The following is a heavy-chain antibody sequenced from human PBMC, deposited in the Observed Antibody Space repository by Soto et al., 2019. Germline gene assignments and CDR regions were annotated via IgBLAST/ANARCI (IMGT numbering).Heavy chain of an antibody. D-gene: IGHD3-10*01. V-gene: IGHV3-30*18. CDR2: ISYDGILK. J-gene: IGHJ6*02. CDR3: AKDFKVSGGHYGSLNYYYGMDV. CDR1: GFTFSAFG. Sequence: GGSLRLSCAASGFTFSAFGMHWVRQAPGEGLEWVAIISYDGILKYYADSVKGRFTISRDTSKGALYLQMNSLRPEDTAVYYCAKDFKVSGGHYGSLNYYYGMDVWGQGTTVTVSS.